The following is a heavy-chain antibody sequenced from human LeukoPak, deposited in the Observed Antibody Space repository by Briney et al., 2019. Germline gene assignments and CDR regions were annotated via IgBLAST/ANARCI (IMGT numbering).Heavy chain of an antibody. CDR3: ARNDYGDYGY. V-gene: IGHV4-39*01. Sequence: PSETLSLTCTVSGDSISSSSYYWGWIRQPPGKGLEWIGSIYYSGSTYYNPSLKSRVTISVDTSKNQFSLKLSSVTAADTAVYYCARNDYGDYGYWGQGTLVTVSS. CDR2: IYYSGST. CDR1: GDSISSSSYY. J-gene: IGHJ4*02. D-gene: IGHD4-17*01.